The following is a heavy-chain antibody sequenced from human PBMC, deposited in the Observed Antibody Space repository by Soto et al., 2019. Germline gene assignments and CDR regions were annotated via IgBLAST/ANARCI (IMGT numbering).Heavy chain of an antibody. CDR3: ARGIYGDDVGY. Sequence: ETLSLTCSVSGGFMSSYVWGWIRQHPGKGLEWIGYIYYSGSTNYNPSLKSRVTISVDTSKNQFSLKLSSVTAAYTAVYYCARGIYGDDVGYWGQGTLVTRSS. J-gene: IGHJ4*02. CDR1: GGFMSSYV. V-gene: IGHV4-59*01. CDR2: IYYSGST. D-gene: IGHD4-17*01.